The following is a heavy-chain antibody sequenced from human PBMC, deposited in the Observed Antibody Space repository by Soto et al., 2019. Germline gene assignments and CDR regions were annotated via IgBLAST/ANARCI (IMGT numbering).Heavy chain of an antibody. V-gene: IGHV4-31*03. CDR3: ARGKLAAPLNYYYYYGMDV. CDR1: GGSISSGGYY. CDR2: IYYSGST. Sequence: PSETLSLTCTVSGGSISSGGYYWSWIRHHPGKGLEWIGYIYYSGSTYYNPSLKSRVTISVDTSKNQFSLKLSSVTAADTAVYYCARGKLAAPLNYYYYYGMDVWGQGTTVTVSS. D-gene: IGHD6-13*01. J-gene: IGHJ6*02.